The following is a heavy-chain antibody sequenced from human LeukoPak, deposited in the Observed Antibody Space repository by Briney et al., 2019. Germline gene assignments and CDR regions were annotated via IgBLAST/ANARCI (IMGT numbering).Heavy chain of an antibody. V-gene: IGHV3-11*01. CDR2: ISVSGTTM. Sequence: PGGSLRLSCATSGFTFTDYYMSWIRQAPGKGLEWVSYISVSGTTMYYADSVKGRFTLSRDNAKNSLYLQMNSLRAEDTAVYYCARVGRLQYGDYVAFDYWGQGALVTVSS. CDR1: GFTFTDYY. J-gene: IGHJ4*02. D-gene: IGHD4-17*01. CDR3: ARVGRLQYGDYVAFDY.